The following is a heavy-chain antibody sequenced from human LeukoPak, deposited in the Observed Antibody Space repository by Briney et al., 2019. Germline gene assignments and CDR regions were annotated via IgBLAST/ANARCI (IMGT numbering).Heavy chain of an antibody. CDR1: GYTFTSYG. CDR2: ISAYNGNT. Sequence: RGASVKVSCKASGYTFTSYGISWVRQAPGQGLEWMGWISAYNGNTNYAQKLQGRVTMTTDTSTSTAYMELRSLRSDDTAVYYCARDRERWELVNWFDPWGQGTLVTVSS. V-gene: IGHV1-18*01. CDR3: ARDRERWELVNWFDP. J-gene: IGHJ5*02. D-gene: IGHD1-26*01.